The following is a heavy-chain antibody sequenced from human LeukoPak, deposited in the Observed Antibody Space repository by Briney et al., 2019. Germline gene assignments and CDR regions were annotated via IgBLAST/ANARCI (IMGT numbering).Heavy chain of an antibody. CDR1: GYTFTNYG. CDR3: ARSDGYDPDY. Sequence: ASVKVSCKASGYTFTNYGISWVRQAPGQGLEWMGWMNPNSGNTGYAQKFQGRVTMTRNTSISTAYMELSSLRSEDTAIYYCARSDGYDPDYWGQGTLVTVSS. D-gene: IGHD5-24*01. J-gene: IGHJ4*02. CDR2: MNPNSGNT. V-gene: IGHV1-8*02.